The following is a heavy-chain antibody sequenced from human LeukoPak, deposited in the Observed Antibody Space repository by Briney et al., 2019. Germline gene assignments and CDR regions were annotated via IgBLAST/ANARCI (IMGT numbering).Heavy chain of an antibody. D-gene: IGHD2-2*01. V-gene: IGHV4-4*07. Sequence: SETLSLTCTVSGGSISSSYWTGIRQPAGKGLEWIGRIYSSGSTNYNPSLKSRLTMSVDTSRNQFSLKPNSVTAADTAVYYCARECFSSICPYNNMDVWGQGTTVTVSS. CDR2: IYSSGST. J-gene: IGHJ6*02. CDR3: ARECFSSICPYNNMDV. CDR1: GGSISSSY.